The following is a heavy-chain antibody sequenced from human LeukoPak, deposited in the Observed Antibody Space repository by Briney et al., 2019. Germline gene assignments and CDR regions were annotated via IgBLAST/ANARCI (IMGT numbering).Heavy chain of an antibody. J-gene: IGHJ2*01. Sequence: SETLSLTCTVSGGSISSSSYYWGWIRQPPGKGLEWIGSIYYSGSTYYNPSLKSRVTISVDTSKNQFSLKLSSVTAADTAVYYCARDQMCYYYNGSVSPDWNFDLGGGAPLVTVSS. CDR3: ARDQMCYYYNGSVSPDWNFDL. CDR1: GGSISSSSYY. D-gene: IGHD3-22*01. V-gene: IGHV4-39*07. CDR2: IYYSGST.